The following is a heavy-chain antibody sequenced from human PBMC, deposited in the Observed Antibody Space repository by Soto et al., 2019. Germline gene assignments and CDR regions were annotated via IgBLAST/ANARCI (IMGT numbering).Heavy chain of an antibody. V-gene: IGHV1-18*01. CDR3: ARLKDYYGSGSLFDY. CDR2: ISAYNGNT. CDR1: GYTFTSYG. D-gene: IGHD3-10*01. J-gene: IGHJ4*02. Sequence: ASVKVSCKASGYTFTSYGISWVRQAPGQGLEWMGWISAYNGNTNYAQKLQGRVTMTTDTSTSTAYMELRSLRSDDTAVYYCARLKDYYGSGSLFDYWGQGTLVTVSS.